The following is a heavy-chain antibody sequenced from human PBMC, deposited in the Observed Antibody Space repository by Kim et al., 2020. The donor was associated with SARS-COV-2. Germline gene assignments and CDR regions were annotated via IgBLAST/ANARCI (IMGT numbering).Heavy chain of an antibody. V-gene: IGHV4-34*01. D-gene: IGHD1-7*01. CDR1: GGSFSGYY. Sequence: SETLSLTCAVYGGSFSGYYWSWIRQPPGKGLEWIGEINHSGSTNYNPSLKSRVTISVDTSKNKFSLKLSSVTAADTAVYYCARVRITGTTRGWFDYWGQG. J-gene: IGHJ5*02. CDR3: ARVRITGTTRGWFDY. CDR2: INHSGST.